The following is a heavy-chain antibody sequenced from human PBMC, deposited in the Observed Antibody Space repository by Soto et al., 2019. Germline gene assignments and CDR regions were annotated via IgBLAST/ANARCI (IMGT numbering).Heavy chain of an antibody. Sequence: GASVKVSCKASVYAFSFGFSWVRQAPGQGLEWMGWISASDGSTNSASKFRGRISMTTDTSTHTAYLDLLSLTSDDTAMYFCATYYFGSGSYYRFDNWGQGTRVTVSS. D-gene: IGHD3-10*01. V-gene: IGHV1-18*01. J-gene: IGHJ4*02. CDR3: ATYYFGSGSYYRFDN. CDR1: VYAFSFG. CDR2: ISASDGST.